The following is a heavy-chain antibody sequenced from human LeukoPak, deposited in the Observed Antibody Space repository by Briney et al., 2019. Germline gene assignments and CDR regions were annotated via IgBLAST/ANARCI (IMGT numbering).Heavy chain of an antibody. CDR1: GFTFSSYG. CDR2: IRYDGSNK. CDR3: AKGYHAAHDAFDI. J-gene: IGHJ3*02. V-gene: IGHV3-30*02. D-gene: IGHD3-16*02. Sequence: HPGGSLRLSCAASGFTFSSYGMHWVRQAPGKGLEWVAFIRYDGSNKYYADSVKGRFTISRDNSKNTLYLQMNSLRAEDTAVYYCAKGYHAAHDAFDIWGQGTMVTVSS.